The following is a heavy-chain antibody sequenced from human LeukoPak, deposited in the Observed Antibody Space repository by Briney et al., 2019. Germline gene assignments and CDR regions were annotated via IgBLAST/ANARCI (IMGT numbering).Heavy chain of an antibody. CDR2: FYSGGHT. V-gene: IGHV3-53*01. D-gene: IGHD2-2*02. Sequence: GGSLRLSCVDSGFSVSSNYLSWVRQAPGKGLEWVSVFYSGGHTYYADSVRGRFTVSRDNSKNTLHLQMNSLRAEDTAVHYCARDQLGGYCTSTNCYTSFYYWGRGTLVTVSS. CDR3: ARDQLGGYCTSTNCYTSFYY. J-gene: IGHJ4*02. CDR1: GFSVSSNY.